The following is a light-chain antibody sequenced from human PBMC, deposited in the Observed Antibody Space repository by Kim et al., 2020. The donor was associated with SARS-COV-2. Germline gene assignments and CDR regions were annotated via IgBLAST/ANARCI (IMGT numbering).Light chain of an antibody. V-gene: IGLV2-14*04. CDR1: SSNVGDYNY. CDR3: SSFTSSSTRV. J-gene: IGLJ3*02. Sequence: GQSITTSCTGNSSNVGDYNYVSWYKQHPGKAPKLIIYDVTRRPSGVSDRFSGSKSGNTASLTISGLQAEDEADYYCSSFTSSSTRVFGGGTQLTVL. CDR2: DVT.